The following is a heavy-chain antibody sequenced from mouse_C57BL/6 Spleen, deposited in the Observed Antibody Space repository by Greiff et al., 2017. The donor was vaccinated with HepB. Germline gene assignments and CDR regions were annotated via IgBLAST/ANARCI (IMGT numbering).Heavy chain of an antibody. V-gene: IGHV14-4*01. CDR3: TTLLNTTVVVDY. Sequence: VQLQQSGAELVRPGASVKLSCTASGFNIKDDYMHWVKQRPEQGLEWIGWIDPENGDTEYASKFQGKATITADTSSNTAYLQRSRLASEDSAVYYSTTLLNTTVVVDYWGQGTSVTVSS. CDR1: GFNIKDDY. J-gene: IGHJ4*01. D-gene: IGHD1-1*01. CDR2: IDPENGDT.